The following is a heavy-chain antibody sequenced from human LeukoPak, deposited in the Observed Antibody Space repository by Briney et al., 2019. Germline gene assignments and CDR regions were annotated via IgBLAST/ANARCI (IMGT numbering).Heavy chain of an antibody. CDR2: ISGSGGST. Sequence: GGSLRLSCAASGFTFSSYAMSWVRQAPGKGLEWVSAISGSGGSTYYADSVKGRFTISRDNSKNTLYLQMNSLRAEDTAVYYCARDRALGDGNNPGDAFDIWGQGTMVTVSS. J-gene: IGHJ3*02. CDR1: GFTFSSYA. D-gene: IGHD5-24*01. CDR3: ARDRALGDGNNPGDAFDI. V-gene: IGHV3-23*01.